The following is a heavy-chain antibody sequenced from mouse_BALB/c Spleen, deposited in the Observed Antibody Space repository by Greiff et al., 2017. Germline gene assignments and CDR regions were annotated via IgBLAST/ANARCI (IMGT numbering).Heavy chain of an antibody. CDR1: GYTFTDYW. Sequence: VQLQQPGAELVMPGASVKMSCKASGYTFTDYWMHWVKQRPGQGLEWIGAIDTSDSYTSYNQKFKGKATLTVDESSSTAYMQLSSLTSEDSAVYDGARGGVRGVVAKGYWGQGTTLTVSS. J-gene: IGHJ2*01. V-gene: IGHV1-69*01. D-gene: IGHD1-1*01. CDR2: IDTSDSYT. CDR3: ARGGVRGVVAKGY.